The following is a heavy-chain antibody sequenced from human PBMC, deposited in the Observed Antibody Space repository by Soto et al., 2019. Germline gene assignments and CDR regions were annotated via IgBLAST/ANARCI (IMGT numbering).Heavy chain of an antibody. D-gene: IGHD6-13*01. CDR1: GYTFTSYG. CDR2: ISAYNGNT. J-gene: IGHJ5*02. CDR3: ARDLAGTWDNWFDP. Sequence: ASVKVSCKASGYTFTSYGISWVRQALGQGLEWMGWISAYNGNTNYAQKLQGRVTMTTDTSTSTAYMELRSLRSDDTAVYYCARDLAGTWDNWFDPWGQGTLVTVSS. V-gene: IGHV1-18*01.